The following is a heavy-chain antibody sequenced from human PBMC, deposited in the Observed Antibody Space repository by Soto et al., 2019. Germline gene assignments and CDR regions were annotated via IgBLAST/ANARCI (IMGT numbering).Heavy chain of an antibody. D-gene: IGHD2-15*01. J-gene: IGHJ5*02. Sequence: ASVKVSCKASGGTFSSYAISWVRQAPGQGLEWMGGTIPIFGTANYAQKFQGRVTITADKSTSTAYMELSSLRSEDTAVYYCARGYCSGGSCSNWFDPWGQGTLVTVSS. CDR2: TIPIFGTA. V-gene: IGHV1-69*06. CDR3: ARGYCSGGSCSNWFDP. CDR1: GGTFSSYA.